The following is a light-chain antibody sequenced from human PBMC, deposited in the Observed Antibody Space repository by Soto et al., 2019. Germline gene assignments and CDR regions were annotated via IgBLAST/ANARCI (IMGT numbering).Light chain of an antibody. CDR2: GAS. CDR3: QQYGSSPRT. J-gene: IGKJ2*01. V-gene: IGKV3-20*01. Sequence: EIVVTQSPGTLTLSPGERATLSCRSSQSVSSSALAWYRQKPGQATRLLIYGASSRATGIPERFSGSGSGKDFTLTISRLEPEDFAVYSCQQYGSSPRTFGQGTKLEIK. CDR1: QSVSSSA.